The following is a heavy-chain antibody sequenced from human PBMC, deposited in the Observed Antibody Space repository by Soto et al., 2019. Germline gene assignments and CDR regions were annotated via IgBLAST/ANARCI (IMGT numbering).Heavy chain of an antibody. D-gene: IGHD3-3*02. CDR1: GFTFSGYA. V-gene: IGHV3-23*01. CDR2: VSGSGSNT. J-gene: IGHJ4*02. Sequence: DVQLLESGGALVQPGGSLRLSCAASGFTFSGYAMSWVRQAPGKGLEWVSTVSGSGSNTNYADSVKGRFTISRDNPAGXXXXXMISLRAXXXXXXXCARGPQSIXXXXXXYWGQG. CDR3: ARGPQSIXXXXXXY.